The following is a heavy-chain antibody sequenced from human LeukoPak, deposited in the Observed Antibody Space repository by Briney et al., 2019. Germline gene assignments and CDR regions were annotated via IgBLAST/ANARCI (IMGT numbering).Heavy chain of an antibody. V-gene: IGHV4-61*02. J-gene: IGHJ3*02. Sequence: PSETLSLTCTVSGASISSGNYYWSWIRQPAGKGLKWIGRIYTSGSTNYNPSLKSRVTISVDTSKNQFSLKLSSVTAADTAVYYCASLIAVAGIAVDIWGQGTMVTVSS. CDR2: IYTSGST. CDR1: GASISSGNYY. D-gene: IGHD6-19*01. CDR3: ASLIAVAGIAVDI.